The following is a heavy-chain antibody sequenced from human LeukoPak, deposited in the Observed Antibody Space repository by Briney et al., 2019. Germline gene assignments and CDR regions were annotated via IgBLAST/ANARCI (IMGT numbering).Heavy chain of an antibody. V-gene: IGHV3-49*04. CDR2: IRSKAYGGTT. J-gene: IGHJ3*02. CDR3: TRGSSGWYSDAFDI. Sequence: PGGSLRLSCTASGFTFSDYAMSWVRQAPGKGLEWVGFIRSKAYGGTTEYTASVKGRFTISRDDSKSVAYLQMNSLKTEDTAVYYCTRGSSGWYSDAFDIWGQGTMVTVSS. CDR1: GFTFSDYA. D-gene: IGHD6-19*01.